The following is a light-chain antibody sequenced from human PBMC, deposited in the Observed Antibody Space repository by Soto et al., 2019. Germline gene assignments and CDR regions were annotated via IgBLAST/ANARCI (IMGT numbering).Light chain of an antibody. V-gene: IGKV1-9*01. CDR3: QQLNSYPLT. CDR2: AAS. Sequence: DIQLTESPSFLSASVRDRVTITCRASQGISSYLAWYKQKPGKAPKLLIYAASTLQSGVPSRFSGSGSGTEFTLTINSLQPEDFATYYCQQLNSYPLTFGGGTKVDI. CDR1: QGISSY. J-gene: IGKJ4*01.